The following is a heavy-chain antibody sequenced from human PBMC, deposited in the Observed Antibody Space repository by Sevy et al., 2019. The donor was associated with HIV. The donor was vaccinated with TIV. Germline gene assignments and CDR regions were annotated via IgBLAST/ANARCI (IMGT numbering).Heavy chain of an antibody. CDR1: GFTFSDYY. Sequence: GGSLRLSCAASGFTFSDYYMSWIRQAPGKGLEWVSYISSSGSTIYYADSVKGRVTIARDNAKKSLYLQMNSLRAEDTAVYYCARAKGYYYVSSGYYPLDYWGQGTLVTVSS. CDR2: ISSSGSTI. V-gene: IGHV3-11*01. J-gene: IGHJ4*02. D-gene: IGHD3-22*01. CDR3: ARAKGYYYVSSGYYPLDY.